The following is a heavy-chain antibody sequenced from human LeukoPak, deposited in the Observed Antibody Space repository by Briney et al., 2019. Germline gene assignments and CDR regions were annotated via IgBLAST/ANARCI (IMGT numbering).Heavy chain of an antibody. V-gene: IGHV1-18*01. Sequence: ASVKVSCKASGYTFTSYGISWVRQAPGQGLEWMGWISAYNGNTNYAQKLQGRVTMTTDTSTSTAYMELRSLRSDDTAVYYCARDPGRFGELLYYVSPFRFVPYYMDVWGKGTTVTVSS. CDR3: ARDPGRFGELLYYVSPFRFVPYYMDV. D-gene: IGHD3-10*01. J-gene: IGHJ6*03. CDR1: GYTFTSYG. CDR2: ISAYNGNT.